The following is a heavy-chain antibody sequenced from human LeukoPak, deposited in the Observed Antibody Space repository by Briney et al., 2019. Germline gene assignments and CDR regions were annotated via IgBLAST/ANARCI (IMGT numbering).Heavy chain of an antibody. Sequence: ASVKVSCKASGYTFTGYYMHWVRQAPGQGLEWMGWINPNSGGTNYAQKFQGRVTMTRDTSISTAYMELSRPRSDDTAVYYCAREMAYCGGDCYSGPHLYYYYGMDVWGQGTTVTVSS. CDR3: AREMAYCGGDCYSGPHLYYYYGMDV. CDR1: GYTFTGYY. CDR2: INPNSGGT. J-gene: IGHJ6*02. D-gene: IGHD2-21*02. V-gene: IGHV1-2*02.